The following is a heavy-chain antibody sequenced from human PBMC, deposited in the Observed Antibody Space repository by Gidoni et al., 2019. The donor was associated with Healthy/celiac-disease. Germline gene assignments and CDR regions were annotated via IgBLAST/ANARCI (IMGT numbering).Heavy chain of an antibody. CDR2: INPSGGST. D-gene: IGHD6-6*01. V-gene: IGHV1-46*01. J-gene: IGHJ6*03. CDR1: GYTFTSYY. Sequence: QVQLVQSGAEVKKPGASVKVSCTASGYTFTSYYMPWVLPAPGQGLEWMGLINPSGGSTSYAQKCQGRVTMTRDTSTSTVYMELSSLRSEDTAVYYCARDTARYSSSSYYYYYMDVWGKGTTVTVSS. CDR3: ARDTARYSSSSYYYYYMDV.